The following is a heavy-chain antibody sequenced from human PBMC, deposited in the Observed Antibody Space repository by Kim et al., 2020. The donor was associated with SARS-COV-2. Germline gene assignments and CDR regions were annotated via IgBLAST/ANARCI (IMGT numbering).Heavy chain of an antibody. D-gene: IGHD3-16*01. CDR3: VGEKPWAFDI. Sequence: ADSVRGRFTISRDNAKSSLFLQMNGLRAEDTAVYYCVGEKPWAFDIWGQGTVVTVSS. V-gene: IGHV3-21*01. J-gene: IGHJ3*02.